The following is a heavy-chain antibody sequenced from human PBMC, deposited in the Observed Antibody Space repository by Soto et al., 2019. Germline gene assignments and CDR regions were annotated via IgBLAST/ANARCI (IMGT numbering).Heavy chain of an antibody. J-gene: IGHJ4*02. Sequence: VSLLESGGGLKQPGESLRLSCATSGFTFLSYGINWVRQAPGKGLEWVAGISSGAGTTYVADSVKGRFTISRDTSRDTVFLQINSLTDDDSAIYYWTRSRPYSGFDYWGQGARVSVSS. V-gene: IGHV3-23*01. CDR1: GFTFLSYG. CDR3: TRSRPYSGFDY. CDR2: ISSGAGTT. D-gene: IGHD2-15*01.